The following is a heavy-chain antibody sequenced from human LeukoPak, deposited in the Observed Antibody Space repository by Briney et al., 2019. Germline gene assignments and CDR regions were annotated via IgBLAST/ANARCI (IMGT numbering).Heavy chain of an antibody. D-gene: IGHD6-6*01. CDR2: ITSTSTYI. V-gene: IGHV3-21*01. CDR1: GFTFSSYN. Sequence: GGSLRLSCTGSGFTFSSYNVNWVRQAPGKGLEWVSTITSTSTYIAYADSVKGRFTISRDNADNSVYLQMNSLRADDTAIYYCAKERPHGMDVWGQGTSVTVSS. J-gene: IGHJ6*02. CDR3: AKERPHGMDV.